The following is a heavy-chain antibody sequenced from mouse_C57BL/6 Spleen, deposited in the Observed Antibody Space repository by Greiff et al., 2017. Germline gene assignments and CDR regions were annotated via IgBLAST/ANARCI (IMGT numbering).Heavy chain of an antibody. J-gene: IGHJ4*01. CDR3: ARRGLMYYGDMCY. D-gene: IGHD1-1*01. CDR1: GYTFTSYW. V-gene: IGHV1-64*01. Sequence: QVQLQQPGAELVKPGASVKLSCKASGYTFTSYWMNWVKQRPGQGLEWIGMIHPNSGSTNYNEKFKSKATLTVDKSSRTAYMQIISRTSEDSAVDYCARRGLMYYGDMCYWGQGTSVTVAS. CDR2: IHPNSGST.